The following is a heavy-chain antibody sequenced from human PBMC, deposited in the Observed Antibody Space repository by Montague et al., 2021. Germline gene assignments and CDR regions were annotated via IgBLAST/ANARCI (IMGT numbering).Heavy chain of an antibody. CDR2: ITDSGSA. Sequence: SETLSLTCAVAGGSFRGYSWSWMRLPPGKGLEWIGEITDSGSASYNPSLRGRVSISLDTSKNQFSLKLISVTAADTAVYFCARALDQGATLMRAAAAPGSYFDPWGQGTPVTVSS. CDR1: GGSFRGYS. CDR3: ARALDQGATLMRAAAAPGSYFDP. D-gene: IGHD1-26*01. V-gene: IGHV4-34*01. J-gene: IGHJ5*02.